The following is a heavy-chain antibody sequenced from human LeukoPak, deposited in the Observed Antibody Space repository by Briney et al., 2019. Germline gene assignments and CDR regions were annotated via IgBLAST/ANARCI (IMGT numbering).Heavy chain of an antibody. J-gene: IGHJ5*02. V-gene: IGHV4-34*01. D-gene: IGHD6-13*01. CDR3: ARTLVSSSWRPMNHNSFDP. CDR2: INHSGST. Sequence: SETLSLTCAVYGGSFSGYYWSWIRQPPRKGLECVGEINHSGSTNYNPSLKSRVTISVDKSKNQFSLKLNSVTAADTAVYYCARTLVSSSWRPMNHNSFDPWGQGTLVTVSS. CDR1: GGSFSGYY.